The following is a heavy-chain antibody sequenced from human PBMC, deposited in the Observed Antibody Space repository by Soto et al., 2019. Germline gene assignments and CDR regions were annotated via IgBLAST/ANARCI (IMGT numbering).Heavy chain of an antibody. Sequence: QVQLVESGGGVVQPGRSLRLSCAASGFTFSNYGMHWVRQAPGKGLEWVAVISYHGSDKYYADSVKGRFTISRDNFKHTLYLQVDSLRAEDTAVYYCAKDHLTTTVTTVGYWSQGTLVTVSS. CDR3: AKDHLTTTVTTVGY. D-gene: IGHD4-17*01. CDR1: GFTFSNYG. J-gene: IGHJ4*02. V-gene: IGHV3-30*18. CDR2: ISYHGSDK.